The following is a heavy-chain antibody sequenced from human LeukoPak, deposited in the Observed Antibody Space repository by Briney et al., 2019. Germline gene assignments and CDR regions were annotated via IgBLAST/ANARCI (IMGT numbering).Heavy chain of an antibody. V-gene: IGHV3-33*01. CDR1: GFTFSSYG. D-gene: IGHD2-15*01. CDR2: IWYDGSNK. CDR3: ARVGRYCSGGSCLDY. Sequence: GRSLRLSCAASGFTFSSYGMHWVRQAPGKGLEWVAVIWYDGSNKYYADSVKGRFTISRDNSKNTLYLQMNSLRAEDTAVYYCARVGRYCSGGSCLDYWGQGILVTVSS. J-gene: IGHJ4*02.